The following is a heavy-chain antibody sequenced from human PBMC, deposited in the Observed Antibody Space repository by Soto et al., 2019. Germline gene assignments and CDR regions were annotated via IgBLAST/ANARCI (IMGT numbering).Heavy chain of an antibody. Sequence: QVQLVQSGAEVRKPGASVKVSCKTFGYSFTNHFLNWVRQAPGEGLEWMGWSSPISGATSYAQRFQGRVTMTRDTSNSTIYMEMTSLNSDDTAVYYCARGASWYDYWGQGTPFTVS. D-gene: IGHD6-13*01. CDR2: SSPISGAT. V-gene: IGHV1-2*02. CDR1: GYSFTNHF. J-gene: IGHJ4*02. CDR3: ARGASWYDY.